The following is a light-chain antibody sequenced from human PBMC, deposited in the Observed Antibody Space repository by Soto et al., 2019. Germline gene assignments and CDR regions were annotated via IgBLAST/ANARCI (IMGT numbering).Light chain of an antibody. J-gene: IGKJ5*01. CDR3: QQYYSNPIT. V-gene: IGKV4-1*01. Sequence: DLVMTQSPDSLAVSLGERATINCKSSQSVLSSSDSKNYLAWHQQKPGQPPKLLIYWASTRESGVPERFSGSGSGTDFALTISSLQAEDVAVYYCQQYYSNPITFGQGTRREIK. CDR1: QSVLSSSDSKNY. CDR2: WAS.